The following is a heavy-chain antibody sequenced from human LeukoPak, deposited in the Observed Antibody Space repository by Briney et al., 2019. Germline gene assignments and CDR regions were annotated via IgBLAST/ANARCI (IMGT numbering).Heavy chain of an antibody. CDR2: ISNSGGST. D-gene: IGHD2-2*01. CDR1: GFTFSNYA. CDR3: HICGF. V-gene: IGHV3-23*01. J-gene: IGHJ4*02. Sequence: GGSLRLSCATSGFTFSNYALSWVRQAPGKGLEWVSAISNSGGSTYYADSVKGRFTITRDNSKNTLYLEMNSLRADDAAVYYCHICGFWGQGTLVTVSS.